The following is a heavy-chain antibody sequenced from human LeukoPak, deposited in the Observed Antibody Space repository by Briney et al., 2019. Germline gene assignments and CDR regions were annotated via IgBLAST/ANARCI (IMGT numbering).Heavy chain of an antibody. CDR2: INTDGSST. J-gene: IGHJ1*01. Sequence: GGSLRLSCAASGLTFNNYRMHLVRQAPGTGLVWVSRINTDGSSTNYADSVKGRFTISRDNAKNTVYLQMNSLRADDSAVYYCAADDNSGYPKKSFQQWGQGTLVTVSS. CDR3: AADDNSGYPKKSFQQ. CDR1: GLTFNNYR. D-gene: IGHD3-22*01. V-gene: IGHV3-74*01.